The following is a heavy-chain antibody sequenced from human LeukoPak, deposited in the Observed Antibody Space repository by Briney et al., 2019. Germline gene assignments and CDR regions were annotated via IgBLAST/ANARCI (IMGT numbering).Heavy chain of an antibody. CDR3: ARPYDSSGYYYL. CDR2: IFYSGST. V-gene: IGHV4-39*01. D-gene: IGHD3-22*01. Sequence: PSETLSLTCTVSGVSISSRSYYWGWIPQPPGKGLEWVGNIFYSGSTYYNPSLKSRVTISVDTSKNQFSLKLSSVTAADTAVYYRARPYDSSGYYYLWGQGTLVTVSS. CDR1: GVSISSRSYY. J-gene: IGHJ5*02.